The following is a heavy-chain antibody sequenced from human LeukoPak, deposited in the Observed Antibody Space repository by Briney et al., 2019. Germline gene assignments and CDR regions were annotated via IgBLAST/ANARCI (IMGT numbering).Heavy chain of an antibody. D-gene: IGHD1-26*01. J-gene: IGHJ3*02. V-gene: IGHV3-9*01. CDR1: GFTFDDYA. Sequence: PGRSLRLSCAASGFTFDDYAMHWVRHAPGKGLEWVSGISWNSGSIGYADSVKGRFTISRDNAKNSLYLQMNSLRAEDTALYYCAKDGSGSYYDAFDIWGQGTMVTVSS. CDR2: ISWNSGSI. CDR3: AKDGSGSYYDAFDI.